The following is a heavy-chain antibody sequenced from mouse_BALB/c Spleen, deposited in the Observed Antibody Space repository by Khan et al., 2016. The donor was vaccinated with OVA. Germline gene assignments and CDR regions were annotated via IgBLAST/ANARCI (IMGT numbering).Heavy chain of an antibody. Sequence: QVQLKQSGPGLVAPSQSLSITCTISGFSLTNYGIHWVRQPPGKGLEWLVLMWSDGSTTYNSALKSRLTISKDNYKSQVFLNMNSLQTDDTAMYFCSRQPYYHYNVMDYWGQGTAVTVSA. CDR1: GFSLTNYG. J-gene: IGHJ4*01. V-gene: IGHV2-6-1*01. CDR3: SRQPYYHYNVMDY. D-gene: IGHD2-4*01. CDR2: MWSDGST.